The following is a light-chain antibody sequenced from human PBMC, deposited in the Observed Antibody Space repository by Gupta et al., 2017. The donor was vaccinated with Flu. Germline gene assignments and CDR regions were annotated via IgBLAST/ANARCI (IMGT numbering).Light chain of an antibody. V-gene: IGKV3-11*01. CDR1: ESVSTH. Sequence: PGERATLSCRASESVSTHLAWYQQKPGQAPRLLIYDAVNRATGISARFTGSGSGTDFTLTISSLEPEDFAVYYCQQRYNWPPLTFGGGTKVEI. CDR2: DAV. CDR3: QQRYNWPPLT. J-gene: IGKJ4*01.